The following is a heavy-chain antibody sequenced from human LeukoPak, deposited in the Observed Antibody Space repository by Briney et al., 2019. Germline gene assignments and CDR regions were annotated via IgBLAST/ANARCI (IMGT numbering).Heavy chain of an antibody. CDR3: AREGRMSMGIEY. CDR1: GGSLSGYY. V-gene: IGHV4-34*01. CDR2: INHGGST. J-gene: IGHJ4*02. D-gene: IGHD4/OR15-4a*01. Sequence: SETLSLTCAVYGGSLSGYYWSWIRQSPGKGLEWIGEINHGGSTNYNPPLKSRVTMSVDTSKNRFSLKLSSVTAADTAVYFCAREGRMSMGIEYWGQGTLVTVSS.